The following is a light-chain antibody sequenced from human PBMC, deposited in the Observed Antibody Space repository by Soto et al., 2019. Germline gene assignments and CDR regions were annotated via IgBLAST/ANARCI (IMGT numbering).Light chain of an antibody. CDR1: QSVANAY. V-gene: IGKV3-20*01. J-gene: IGKJ1*01. CDR3: QQYAASPRT. CDR2: GAS. Sequence: EIVLTQSPGTLSLSPRERATLSCRASQSVANAYLAWYQHKVGQSPSLLIYGASNRAPGIPDRCSGSGSGTDFTLTISRLEPEDFAVYYCQQYAASPRTFGQGTQVEVK.